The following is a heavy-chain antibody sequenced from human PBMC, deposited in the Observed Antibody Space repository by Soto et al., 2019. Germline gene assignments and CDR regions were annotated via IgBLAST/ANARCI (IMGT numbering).Heavy chain of an antibody. D-gene: IGHD4-4*01. Sequence: PSETLSLTCAVSGGSISSGGYSWSWIRQPPGKGLEWIGYIYHSGSTYYNPSLKSRVTISVDRSKNQFSLKLSSVTAADTAVYYCSRGITTVTTLDYWGKGTLVPVSS. CDR1: GGSISSGGYS. V-gene: IGHV4-30-2*01. J-gene: IGHJ4*02. CDR3: SRGITTVTTLDY. CDR2: IYHSGST.